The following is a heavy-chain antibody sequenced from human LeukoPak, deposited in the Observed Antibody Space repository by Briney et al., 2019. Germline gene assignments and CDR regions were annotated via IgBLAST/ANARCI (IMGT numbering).Heavy chain of an antibody. D-gene: IGHD3-22*01. CDR3: AKAQYYYDSSGYLDYFDY. V-gene: IGHV3-74*01. CDR2: INADGSDS. CDR1: GFTFTAYW. Sequence: GGSLRLSCAASGFTFTAYWVHWVRQAPGKGLEWVSRINADGSDSAYADSVKGRFTISRDNSKNTLYLQMNSLRAEDTAVYYCAKAQYYYDSSGYLDYFDYWGQGTLVTASS. J-gene: IGHJ4*02.